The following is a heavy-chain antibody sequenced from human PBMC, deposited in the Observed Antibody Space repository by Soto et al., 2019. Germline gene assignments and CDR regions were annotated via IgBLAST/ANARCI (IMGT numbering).Heavy chain of an antibody. CDR2: IYHSGST. CDR1: GGSISSGGYS. V-gene: IGHV4-30-2*02. J-gene: IGHJ6*02. CDR3: AVIVYYNNSGRDV. D-gene: IGHD3-22*01. Sequence: QLQLQESGSGLVKPSQTLSLTCAVSGGSISSGGYSWSWIRQPPGKGLEWIGYIYHSGSTYYNPSLKVRVPISVDRSKNQFSLKRGSGPAAATAVNYWAVIVYYNNSGRDVWGQGPRSPSP.